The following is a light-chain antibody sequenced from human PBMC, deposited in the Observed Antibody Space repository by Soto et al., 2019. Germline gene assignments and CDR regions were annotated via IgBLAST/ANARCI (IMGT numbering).Light chain of an antibody. CDR1: SSDVGSYNL. V-gene: IGLV2-23*01. CDR2: EGT. CDR3: CSYAGSSSYVV. J-gene: IGLJ2*01. Sequence: QSALTQPASVSGSPGQSITLSCTGTSSDVGSYNLVSWYQLHPGKAPKLMIYEGTKRPSGVSNRFSGSKSGSTASLTISGLQAEDEADYHCCSYAGSSSYVVFGGGTKLTVL.